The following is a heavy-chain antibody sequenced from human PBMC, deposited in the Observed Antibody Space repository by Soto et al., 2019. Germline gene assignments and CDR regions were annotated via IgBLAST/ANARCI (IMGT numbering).Heavy chain of an antibody. J-gene: IGHJ4*02. CDR2: IYHSGST. CDR1: GGSISSGGYY. D-gene: IGHD3-3*01. V-gene: IGHV4-31*03. Sequence: SETLSLTCTVSGGSISSGGYYWNWIRQHPGKGLEWIGYIYHSGSTYYNPSLKSRLTISVDTSKNQFSLKLSSVTAADTAVYYCARDEDGSGSFDYWSQGTLVTVSS. CDR3: ARDEDGSGSFDY.